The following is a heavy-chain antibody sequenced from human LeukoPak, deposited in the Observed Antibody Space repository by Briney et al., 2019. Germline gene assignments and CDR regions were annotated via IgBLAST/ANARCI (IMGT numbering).Heavy chain of an antibody. J-gene: IGHJ4*02. D-gene: IGHD3-22*01. V-gene: IGHV4-4*07. CDR1: GGSISSYY. CDR2: IYTSGST. Sequence: SETLSLTCTVSGGSISSYYWSWIRQPAGKVLEWIGRIYTSGSTNYNPSLKSRVTMSVDTSKNQFSLKLSSVTAADTAVYYCARTLYYYDSSGYKGGYFDYWGQGTLVTVSS. CDR3: ARTLYYYDSSGYKGGYFDY.